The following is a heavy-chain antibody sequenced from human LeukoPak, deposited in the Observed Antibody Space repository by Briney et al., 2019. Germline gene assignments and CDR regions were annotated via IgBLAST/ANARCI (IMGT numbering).Heavy chain of an antibody. V-gene: IGHV4-34*01. CDR3: ARASQLVISRRGNWFDP. J-gene: IGHJ5*02. Sequence: SETLSLTCAVYGGSFSRYYRSWIRQPPGKGLQWIGEINHNGSTNNNPSLKSRVTISVDRSKNQFSLKLNSVTAADTAVYYCARASQLVISRRGNWFDPWGQGTLVTVSS. D-gene: IGHD6-6*01. CDR2: INHNGST. CDR1: GGSFSRYY.